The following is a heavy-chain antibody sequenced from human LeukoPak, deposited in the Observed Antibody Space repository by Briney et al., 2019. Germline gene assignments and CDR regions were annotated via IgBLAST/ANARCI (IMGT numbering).Heavy chain of an antibody. CDR1: GGSISSNNW. J-gene: IGHJ4*02. CDR2: IYHSGSP. Sequence: SGTLSLTCAVSGGSISSNNWWGWVRQPPGKGLEWIGEIYHSGSPNYNPSLKSRVTISVDTSRNQFSLKLSSVTAADTAVYYCASLAVAGLSEGYWGQGTLVIVSS. CDR3: ASLAVAGLSEGY. V-gene: IGHV4-4*02. D-gene: IGHD6-19*01.